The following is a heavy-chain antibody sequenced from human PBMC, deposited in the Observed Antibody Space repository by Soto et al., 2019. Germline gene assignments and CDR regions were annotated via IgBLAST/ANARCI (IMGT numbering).Heavy chain of an antibody. CDR1: GGTLSDHG. CDR2: TIPVFHTA. D-gene: IGHD3-10*01. CDR3: ARGVYGSGTYYTGPSAFDI. Sequence: QVQLEQSGAEVKKPGSSVKVSCKASGGTLSDHGVAWLRQAPGQGLEWMGGTIPVFHTAKYAQKFQGRVTVTADQFTKIAYMELSSLRSADTAFYFCARGVYGSGTYYTGPSAFDIWGQGTMVIVSS. V-gene: IGHV1-69*01. J-gene: IGHJ3*02.